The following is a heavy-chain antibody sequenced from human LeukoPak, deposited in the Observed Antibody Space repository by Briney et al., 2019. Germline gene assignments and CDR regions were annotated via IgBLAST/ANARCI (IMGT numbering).Heavy chain of an antibody. V-gene: IGHV3-23*01. Sequence: GGSLTLTCVVSTSTFSTDDLVWIRQAPGNGLEWVSAISAGGGHTYYADSVKGRFSVSRDNSKNTLYLHMNCLRADHPALSYCPIERGYYQSFDYWGQGTLVTVSS. J-gene: IGHJ4*02. CDR3: PIERGYYQSFDY. D-gene: IGHD3-3*01. CDR1: TSTFSTDD. CDR2: ISAGGGHT.